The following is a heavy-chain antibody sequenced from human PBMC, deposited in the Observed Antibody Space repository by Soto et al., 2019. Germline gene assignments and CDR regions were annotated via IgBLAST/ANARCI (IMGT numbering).Heavy chain of an antibody. CDR3: ARDYPYSTSSVYDWFDP. CDR2: ISTSSHRA. D-gene: IGHD6-6*01. Sequence: ASVKVSCKASGHTFTSYAISWVRQAPGQGLEWMGWISTSSHRANYAQKFQDRVTMTTDTSASTAYLELRSLRSDDTAVYYCARDYPYSTSSVYDWFDPWGQGTLVTVSS. J-gene: IGHJ5*02. CDR1: GHTFTSYA. V-gene: IGHV1-18*04.